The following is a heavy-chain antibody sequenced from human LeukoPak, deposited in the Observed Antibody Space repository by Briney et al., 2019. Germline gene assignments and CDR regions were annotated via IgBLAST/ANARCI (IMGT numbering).Heavy chain of an antibody. Sequence: SETLSLTCTVSGYSISSGYYWSWIRQPPGKGLEWIGTIHHSGVTYYNPSLNSRVTVSVDTSKNQFSLKLSSVTAAGTAVYYCARYTASNLGYSFDYWGQGTLVTFSS. V-gene: IGHV4-38-2*02. CDR2: IHHSGVT. J-gene: IGHJ4*02. D-gene: IGHD7-27*01. CDR3: ARYTASNLGYSFDY. CDR1: GYSISSGYY.